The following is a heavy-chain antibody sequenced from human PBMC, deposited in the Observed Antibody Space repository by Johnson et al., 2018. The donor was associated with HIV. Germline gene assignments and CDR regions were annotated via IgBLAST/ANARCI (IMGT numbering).Heavy chain of an antibody. D-gene: IGHD7-27*01. J-gene: IGHJ3*02. CDR1: GFTFYNYA. V-gene: IGHV3-20*04. Sequence: VQLVESGGGVVRPGGSLRLSCAASGFTFYNYAMSWVRQTPGKGLEWVSGINWHGGSTGYADSVKGRFTISRDNSKNTLYLQMNSLRAEDTAVDYCARWNWGSAAFDIWGQGTMVTVSS. CDR3: ARWNWGSAAFDI. CDR2: INWHGGST.